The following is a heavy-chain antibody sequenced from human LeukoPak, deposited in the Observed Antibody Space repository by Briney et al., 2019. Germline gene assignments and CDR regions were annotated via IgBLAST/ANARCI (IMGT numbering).Heavy chain of an antibody. CDR2: IRSKANSYAT. D-gene: IGHD2-2*01. J-gene: IGHJ4*02. V-gene: IGHV3-73*01. CDR3: TRHLTQLPFDY. CDR1: GYTLTELS. Sequence: WASVKVSCKVSGYTLTELSMHWVRQASGKGLEWVGRIRSKANSYATAYAASVKGRFTISRDDSKNTAYLQMNSLKTEDTAVYYCTRHLTQLPFDYWGQGTLVTVSS.